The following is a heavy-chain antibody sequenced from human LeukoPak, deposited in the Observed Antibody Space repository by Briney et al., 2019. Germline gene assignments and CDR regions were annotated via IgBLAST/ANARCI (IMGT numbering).Heavy chain of an antibody. D-gene: IGHD5-12*01. CDR1: GFTXXSYG. V-gene: IGHV3-30*02. Sequence: GFTXXSYGMYWVRQAPGKGLEWVAFIRYDGSNKYYADSVKGRFTVSRDNSKNTLYLQMKSLRAEDTAVYYCAKGGGYEAQYYYYYLDVWGKGTTVTISS. J-gene: IGHJ6*03. CDR3: AKGGGYEAQYYYYYLDV. CDR2: IRYDGSNK.